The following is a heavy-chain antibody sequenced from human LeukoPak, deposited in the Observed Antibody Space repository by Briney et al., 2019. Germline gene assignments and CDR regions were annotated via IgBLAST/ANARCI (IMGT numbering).Heavy chain of an antibody. CDR3: AKDIVVVPAAIPGYFQH. V-gene: IGHV3-23*01. J-gene: IGHJ1*01. D-gene: IGHD2-2*02. CDR1: GFTFSSYA. Sequence: GGSLRLSCAASGFTFSSYAISWVRQAPGKGLERVSAISGSGGSTYYADSVKGRFTISRDNSKNTLYLQMNSLRAEDTAVYYCAKDIVVVPAAIPGYFQHWGQGTLVTVSS. CDR2: ISGSGGST.